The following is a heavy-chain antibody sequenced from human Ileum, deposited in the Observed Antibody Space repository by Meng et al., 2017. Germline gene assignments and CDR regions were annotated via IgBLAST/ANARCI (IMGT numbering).Heavy chain of an antibody. CDR2: IYYSGST. CDR1: GGSISSGDYY. D-gene: IGHD3-3*01. CDR3: ARENTIFGVVWGSWFDP. Sequence: QVQLQESGPGLVKPSQTLSLTCTVSGGSISSGDYYWSWIRQPPGKGLEWIGYIYYSGSTYYNPSLKSRVTISVDTSKNHFSLKLSSVTAADTAVYYCARENTIFGVVWGSWFDPWGQGTLVTVSS. V-gene: IGHV4-30-4*01. J-gene: IGHJ5*02.